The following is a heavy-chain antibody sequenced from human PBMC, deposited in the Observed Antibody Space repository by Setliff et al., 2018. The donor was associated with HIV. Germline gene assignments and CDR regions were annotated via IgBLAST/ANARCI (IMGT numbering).Heavy chain of an antibody. CDR2: IYSSGST. Sequence: PSETLSLTCSVSGGSISGYYWTWIRQPPGKGLEWIGYIYSSGSTNYNPSLKSRVTISVDTSKNQFSLKLSSVTAADTAVYYCAREHFWSGYYSYDAFDTWGQGTMVTVSS. CDR1: GGSISGYY. D-gene: IGHD3-3*02. CDR3: AREHFWSGYYSYDAFDT. V-gene: IGHV4-4*09. J-gene: IGHJ3*02.